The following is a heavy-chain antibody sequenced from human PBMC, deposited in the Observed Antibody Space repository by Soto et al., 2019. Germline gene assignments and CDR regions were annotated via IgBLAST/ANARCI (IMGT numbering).Heavy chain of an antibody. CDR2: IWYDGSNK. J-gene: IGHJ4*02. CDR1: GFPFSSYG. V-gene: IGHV3-33*03. Sequence: GGSLRLSCAASGFPFSSYGMHWVRQAPGKGLDWVGVIWYDGSNKDYAESVKGRFAISRDNSKNMLYLQMNSLRADDTAVYYCASSINWGQGTLVTVSS. CDR3: ASSIN.